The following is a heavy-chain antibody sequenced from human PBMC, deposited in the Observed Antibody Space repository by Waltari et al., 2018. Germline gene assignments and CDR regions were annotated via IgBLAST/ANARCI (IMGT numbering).Heavy chain of an antibody. V-gene: IGHV3-49*04. CDR1: EFTFGDYA. J-gene: IGHJ5*02. D-gene: IGHD2-2*01. CDR3: TRGYCSSDSCYHSS. CDR2: INSEFYGGKT. Sequence: EVQLVESGGGLVQPGRSLRLSCTPSEFTFGDYAVSWVRQAPGKGLEWVGVINSEFYGGKTKYAASVKGRFIMSRDDSKNTAYLQMNSLKTEDTAMYYCTRGYCSSDSCYHSSWGQGTLVTVSS.